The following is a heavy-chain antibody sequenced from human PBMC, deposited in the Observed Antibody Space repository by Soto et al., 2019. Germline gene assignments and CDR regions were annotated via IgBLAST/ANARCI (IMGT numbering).Heavy chain of an antibody. CDR1: GYSFTSYW. CDR2: IYPGDSDT. J-gene: IGHJ6*02. V-gene: IGHV5-51*01. D-gene: IGHD1-1*01. Sequence: GESLKISCKGSGYSFTSYWIGWVRQMPGKGLEWMGIIYPGDSDTRYSPPFQGQVTISADKSISTAYLQWSSLKASDTAMYYCARLRLTRGLQFYYYYGMDVWGQGTTVTVSS. CDR3: ARLRLTRGLQFYYYYGMDV.